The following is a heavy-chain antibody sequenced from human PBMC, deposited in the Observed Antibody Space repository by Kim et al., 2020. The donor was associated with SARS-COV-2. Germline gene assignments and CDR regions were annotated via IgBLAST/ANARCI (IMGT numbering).Heavy chain of an antibody. J-gene: IGHJ4*02. CDR3: ARGYSR. V-gene: IGHV4-34*01. D-gene: IGHD5-12*01. CDR2: NPGGRT. Sequence: NPGGRTNYNTSRKSLVTISVDTSKNQFSLKLSSVTAADTGVYYCARGYSRWGQGTLVTVSS.